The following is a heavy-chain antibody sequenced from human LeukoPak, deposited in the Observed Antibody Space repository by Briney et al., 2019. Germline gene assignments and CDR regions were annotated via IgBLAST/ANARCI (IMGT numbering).Heavy chain of an antibody. Sequence: GGSLRLSYAASGFTFSDNHMNWIRQTPGKGLEWLSYISSTGTMTHSADSVNGRFTISRDNAKNSLYLQMNSLRVEDTALYYCTTRRGTHNAFDLWGQGTMVTVSS. CDR1: GFTFSDNH. V-gene: IGHV3-11*04. D-gene: IGHD3-16*01. J-gene: IGHJ3*01. CDR2: ISSTGTMT. CDR3: TTRRGTHNAFDL.